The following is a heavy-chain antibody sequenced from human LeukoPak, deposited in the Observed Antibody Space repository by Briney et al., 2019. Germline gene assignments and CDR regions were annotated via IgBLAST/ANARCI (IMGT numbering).Heavy chain of an antibody. CDR1: GFTFSSYV. J-gene: IGHJ4*02. Sequence: PGGSLRLSCAASGFTFSSYVMHWVRQAPGKGLEWVSAISGSGGSTYYADSVKGRFTISRDNSKNTLYLQMNSLRAEDMALYYCAKDMGIAVAGGGFDYWGQGTLVTVSS. V-gene: IGHV3-23*01. D-gene: IGHD6-19*01. CDR2: ISGSGGST. CDR3: AKDMGIAVAGGGFDY.